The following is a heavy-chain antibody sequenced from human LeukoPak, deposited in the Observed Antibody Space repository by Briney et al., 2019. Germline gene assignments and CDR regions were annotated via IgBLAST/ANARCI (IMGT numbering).Heavy chain of an antibody. CDR1: GFTFSTHW. Sequence: GGSLRLSCAASGFTFSTHWMAWVRQPPGKGLEWVGNIKEGGSETYYVDSVKGRFTMSRDNTKNSLFLQMNSLRAQDTAVYYCATYLFDRSSFDSWGQGILVALSS. D-gene: IGHD3-22*01. V-gene: IGHV3-7*05. CDR3: ATYLFDRSSFDS. J-gene: IGHJ5*01. CDR2: IKEGGSET.